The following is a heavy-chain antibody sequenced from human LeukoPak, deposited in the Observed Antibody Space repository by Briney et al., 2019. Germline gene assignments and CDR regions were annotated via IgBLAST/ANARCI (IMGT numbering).Heavy chain of an antibody. V-gene: IGHV3-20*04. CDR1: GFTFGNYG. CDR3: ARDAASGYHADY. Sequence: PGGSLRLSCAASGFTFGNYGMSWVRQAPGKGLEWVSDINWNGGSIGYADSVKGRFTISRDNAKNSLYLQMNSLRAEDTALYYCARDAASGYHADYWGQGTLVTVPS. CDR2: INWNGGSI. J-gene: IGHJ4*02. D-gene: IGHD3-3*01.